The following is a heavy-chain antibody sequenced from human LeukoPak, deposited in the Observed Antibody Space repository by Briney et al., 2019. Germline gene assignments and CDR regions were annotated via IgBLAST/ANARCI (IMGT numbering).Heavy chain of an antibody. V-gene: IGHV1-46*01. Sequence: GASVKVSCKASGYTFTDYYMHWVRQAPGEGLEWMGIINPSGGSTTYAQKFQGRVTLTMDMSTSTVYMELSSLRSEDTAAYYCANTVGSYFDYWGQGTLVTVSS. CDR2: INPSGGST. J-gene: IGHJ4*02. D-gene: IGHD1-26*01. CDR3: ANTVGSYFDY. CDR1: GYTFTDYY.